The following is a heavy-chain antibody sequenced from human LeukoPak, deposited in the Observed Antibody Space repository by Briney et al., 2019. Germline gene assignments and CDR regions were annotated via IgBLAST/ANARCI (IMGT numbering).Heavy chain of an antibody. CDR3: ARDSGSLRYHD. CDR1: GFTFSSYV. D-gene: IGHD3-9*01. V-gene: IGHV3-23*01. J-gene: IGHJ4*02. Sequence: GGSLRLSCEASGFTFSSYVMNWVRQAPGRGLEWVSGISGSSLGHTTHYADSVKGRFSISRDNSKNMVYLQLDSLRVEDTALYYCARDSGSLRYHDWGQGALVTVSS. CDR2: ISGSSLGHTT.